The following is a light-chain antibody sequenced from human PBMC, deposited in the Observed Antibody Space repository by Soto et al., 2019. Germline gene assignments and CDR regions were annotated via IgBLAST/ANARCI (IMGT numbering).Light chain of an antibody. J-gene: IGLJ3*02. CDR2: EVT. CDR1: SSDVGGYNY. Sequence: QSALTQPASVSGSPGQSITISCTGTSSDVGGYNYVSWYQQHPGQVPKLTIYEVTNRSSGVSSRFSGSKSGNTASLTISGLQAEDEADYYCSSYTNSDTWVFGGGTKVTVL. CDR3: SSYTNSDTWV. V-gene: IGLV2-14*01.